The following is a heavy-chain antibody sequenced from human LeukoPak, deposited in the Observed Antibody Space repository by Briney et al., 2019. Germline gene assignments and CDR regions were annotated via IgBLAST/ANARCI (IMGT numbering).Heavy chain of an antibody. CDR1: GFTFSSYA. D-gene: IGHD4-17*01. J-gene: IGHJ4*02. V-gene: IGHV3-15*01. CDR3: TTDGDYGDYTFDY. Sequence: GGSLRLSCAASGFTFSSYAMSWVRQAPGKGLEWVGRIKSKTDGGTTDYAAPVKGRFTISRDDSKNTLYLQMNSLKTEDTAVYYCTTDGDYGDYTFDYWGQGTLVTVSS. CDR2: IKSKTDGGTT.